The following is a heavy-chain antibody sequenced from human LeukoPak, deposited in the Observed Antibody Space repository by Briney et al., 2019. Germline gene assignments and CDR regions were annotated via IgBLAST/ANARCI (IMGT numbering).Heavy chain of an antibody. J-gene: IGHJ4*02. CDR1: GFTFSGYA. CDR2: ISGSGGAT. CDR3: AKIRMRISTGALDY. V-gene: IGHV3-23*01. Sequence: GGSLSLSCAASGFTFSGYAWSWVRQAPGKVLEWVSGISGSGGATYYTDSVKRPFTISRDNSKDTLYLQMNSLRAEDTAVYYCAKIRMRISTGALDYWGQGTLVTVSS. D-gene: IGHD3-10*01.